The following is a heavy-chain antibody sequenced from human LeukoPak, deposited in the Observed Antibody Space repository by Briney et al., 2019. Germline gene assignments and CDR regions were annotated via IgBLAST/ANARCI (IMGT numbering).Heavy chain of an antibody. CDR2: FDPEDGET. CDR3: ATWGYDFWSGYYRSRGYYFDY. V-gene: IGHV1-24*01. Sequence: ASVKVSCKVSGYTLTELSMHWVRQAPGKGLEWMGGFDPEDGETIYAQKFQGSVTMTEDTSTDTAYMELSSLRSEDTAVYYCATWGYDFWSGYYRSRGYYFDYWGQGTLVTVSS. D-gene: IGHD3-3*01. J-gene: IGHJ4*02. CDR1: GYTLTELS.